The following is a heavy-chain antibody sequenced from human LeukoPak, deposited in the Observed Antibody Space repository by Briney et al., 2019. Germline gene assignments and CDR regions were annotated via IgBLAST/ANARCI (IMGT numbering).Heavy chain of an antibody. CDR2: IWSDGGDK. CDR3: ARYSSSSNYYYGMDV. V-gene: IGHV3-33*01. CDR1: GFTFSSYG. J-gene: IGHJ6*02. Sequence: SGRSLRLSCTASGFTFSSYGMHWVRQARGKGLEWVAVIWSDGGDKYYADSVKGRFTISRDNSKNTLSLQMNSLRAEDTAVYYCARYSSSSNYYYGMDVWGQGTTVTVS. D-gene: IGHD6-6*01.